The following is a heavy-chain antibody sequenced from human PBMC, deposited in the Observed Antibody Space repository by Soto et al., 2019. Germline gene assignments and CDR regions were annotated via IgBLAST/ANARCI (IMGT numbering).Heavy chain of an antibody. J-gene: IGHJ4*02. CDR2: INAGNGNT. CDR1: GYTFTSYA. D-gene: IGHD6-19*01. CDR3: ARVVGIAVDDY. V-gene: IGHV1-3*01. Sequence: QVQLVQSGAEVKKPGASVKVSCKASGYTFTSYAMHWVRQAPGQRLEWMGWINAGNGNTKYSQKFQGRVTFTRDTSASTAYMELSSLRSEDTAVYYCARVVGIAVDDYWGQGTLVTVSS.